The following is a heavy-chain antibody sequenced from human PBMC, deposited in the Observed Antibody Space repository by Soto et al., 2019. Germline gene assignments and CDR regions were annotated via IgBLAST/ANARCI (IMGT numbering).Heavy chain of an antibody. D-gene: IGHD6-19*01. J-gene: IGHJ4*01. V-gene: IGHV3-7*01. Sequence: LRLSCAASGFTFSSYWMSWVRQASGKGLEWVANIKQDGSEKYYVDSVKGRFTLSRDNAKNSLQLQMSSLRDEDTAIYFCARVAYGNGWIFDYWGQGTLVTVSS. CDR1: GFTFSSYW. CDR2: IKQDGSEK. CDR3: ARVAYGNGWIFDY.